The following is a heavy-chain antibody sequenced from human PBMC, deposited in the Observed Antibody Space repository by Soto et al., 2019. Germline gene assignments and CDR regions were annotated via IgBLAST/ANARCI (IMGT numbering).Heavy chain of an antibody. D-gene: IGHD5-12*01. CDR1: GGSTSSGDYY. V-gene: IGHV4-30-4*01. Sequence: PSETLSLTCTVSGGSTSSGDYYWSWIRQPPVKGLEGIGYIYYSGSTYYNPSLKSRVTISVDTSKNQFSLKLRSVTAADTAVYYCAREGWSVATNHFDYWGQGTLVTVSS. J-gene: IGHJ4*02. CDR2: IYYSGST. CDR3: AREGWSVATNHFDY.